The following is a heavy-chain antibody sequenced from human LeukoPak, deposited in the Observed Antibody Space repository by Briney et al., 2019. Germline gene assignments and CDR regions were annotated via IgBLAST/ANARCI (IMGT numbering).Heavy chain of an antibody. CDR3: ARGEWLLHY. V-gene: IGHV1-2*06. CDR2: INPNSGGT. D-gene: IGHD3-3*01. J-gene: IGHJ4*02. CDR1: GYTFSDYY. Sequence: GASVKVSCKASGYTFSDYYMHWVRQAPGQGLEWMGRINPNSGGTNYAQKFQGRVTMTRDTSISTAYMELSRLRSDDTAGYYCARGEWLLHYWGQGTLVTISS.